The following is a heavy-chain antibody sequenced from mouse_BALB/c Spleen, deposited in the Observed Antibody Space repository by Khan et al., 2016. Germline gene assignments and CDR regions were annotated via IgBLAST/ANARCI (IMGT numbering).Heavy chain of an antibody. CDR2: INTYSGES. CDR3: ASYRYYYGSSGYFDV. J-gene: IGHJ1*01. V-gene: IGHV9-3-1*01. D-gene: IGHD1-1*01. Sequence: QIQLVQSGPELKKPGKTVKISCKASGYTFTNYGMNWVKQAPGKGLKWMGWINTYSGESTYADDFKGRFAFSLETSANTAYLQINNLKKEDTATYFCASYRYYYGSSGYFDVWGAGTTVTVSS. CDR1: GYTFTNYG.